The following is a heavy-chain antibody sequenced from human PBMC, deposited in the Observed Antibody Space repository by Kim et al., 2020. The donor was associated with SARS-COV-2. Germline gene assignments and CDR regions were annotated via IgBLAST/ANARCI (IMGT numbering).Heavy chain of an antibody. D-gene: IGHD6-13*01. CDR2: IGTAGDT. Sequence: GGSLRLSCAASGFTFSSYDMHWVRQATGKGLEWVSAIGTAGDTYYPGSVKGRFTISRENAKNSLYLQMNSLRAGDTAVYYCARAGRSSSWYDWYFDLWGRGTLVTVSS. J-gene: IGHJ2*01. V-gene: IGHV3-13*01. CDR3: ARAGRSSSWYDWYFDL. CDR1: GFTFSSYD.